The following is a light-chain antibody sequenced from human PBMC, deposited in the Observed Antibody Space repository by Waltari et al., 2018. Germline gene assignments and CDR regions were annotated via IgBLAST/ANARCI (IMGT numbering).Light chain of an antibody. CDR2: EVS. CDR1: SSDVGDYNY. CDR3: SSYAGSNSFVV. V-gene: IGLV2-8*01. Sequence: QSALTQSPSASGSPGQSVTISCTGISSDVGDYNYVSWYQQHPGKAPKVMIYEVSKQPSWVPVRFSGSKSCNTASLTVSGLQAEDEADYYCSSYAGSNSFVVFGGGTKLTVL. J-gene: IGLJ2*01.